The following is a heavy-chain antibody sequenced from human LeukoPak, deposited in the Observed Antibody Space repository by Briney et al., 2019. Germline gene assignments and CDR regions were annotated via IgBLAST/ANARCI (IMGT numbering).Heavy chain of an antibody. V-gene: IGHV1-8*01. CDR2: MNPNSGNT. CDR3: ARGLGYYDSSGYSNWFDP. Sequence: ASVKVSCKASGYTFTSYDINWVRQATGQGLEWMGWMNPNSGNTGYAQKFQGRVTMTRNTSISTAYMELSSLRSEDTAVYYCARGLGYYDSSGYSNWFDPWGQGTLVTVSS. D-gene: IGHD3-22*01. J-gene: IGHJ5*02. CDR1: GYTFTSYD.